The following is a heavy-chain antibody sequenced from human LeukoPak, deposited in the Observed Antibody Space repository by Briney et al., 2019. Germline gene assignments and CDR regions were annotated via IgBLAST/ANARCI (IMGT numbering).Heavy chain of an antibody. D-gene: IGHD3-10*01. J-gene: IGHJ3*02. CDR2: IYYSGRT. CDR3: ARPAYGSGSLSAFDI. Sequence: PETLSLTCTVSGGSISSSSYYWGWIRQPPGKRLEWIGSIYYSGRTYHNPSLRSRVTISVNTSKNQFSLKLSSVTAADTAVYYCARPAYGSGSLSAFDIWGQGTMVTVSS. CDR1: GGSISSSSYY. V-gene: IGHV4-39*01.